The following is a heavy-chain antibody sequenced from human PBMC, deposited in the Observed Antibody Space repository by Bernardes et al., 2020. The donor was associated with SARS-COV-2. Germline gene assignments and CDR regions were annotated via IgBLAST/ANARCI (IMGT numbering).Heavy chain of an antibody. Sequence: GGSLRLSCAASGFTFSSYAMHWVRQAPGKGLEWVAVISYDGSNKYYADSVKGRFTISRDNSKNTLYLQMNSLRAEDTAVYYCARDPLVGAVSYYYYGMDVWGQGTTVTVSS. J-gene: IGHJ6*02. V-gene: IGHV3-30-3*01. D-gene: IGHD1-26*01. CDR3: ARDPLVGAVSYYYYGMDV. CDR2: ISYDGSNK. CDR1: GFTFSSYA.